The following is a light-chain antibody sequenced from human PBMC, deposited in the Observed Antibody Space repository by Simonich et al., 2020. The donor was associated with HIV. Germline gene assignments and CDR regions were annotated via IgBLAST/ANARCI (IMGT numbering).Light chain of an antibody. CDR2: KAY. V-gene: IGKV1-5*03. CDR1: QSISSW. J-gene: IGKJ1*01. Sequence: DIQMTQSPSTLSGSVGDRVTITCRASQSISSWLAWYQQKPGKAPKLLIYKAYSLESGVPSRFSGSGSGTEFTLTIASLQPDDSATYYCQQYNSYWTFGQGTKVEIK. CDR3: QQYNSYWT.